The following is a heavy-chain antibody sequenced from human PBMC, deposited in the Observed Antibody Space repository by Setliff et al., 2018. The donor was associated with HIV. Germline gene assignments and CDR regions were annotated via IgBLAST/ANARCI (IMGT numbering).Heavy chain of an antibody. J-gene: IGHJ4*02. V-gene: IGHV4-39*01. CDR2: VYYSGST. CDR1: GGSVSDTSYY. D-gene: IGHD5-12*01. CDR3: AGLGDSGYDFRGYFDY. Sequence: SETLSLTCTVSGGSVSDTSYYWGWIRQPPGKGLEWRANVYYSGSTYYNPSLNSRVTISVDTSRNQFSLKLTSVTAADTALYFCAGLGDSGYDFRGYFDYWGQGKLVTVSS.